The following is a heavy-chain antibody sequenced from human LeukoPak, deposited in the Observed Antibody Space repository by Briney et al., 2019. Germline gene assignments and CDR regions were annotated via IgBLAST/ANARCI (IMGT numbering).Heavy chain of an antibody. Sequence: ASVKVSCKASGYTFTGYSMHWVRQAPGQGLEWMGWINPNSGGTNYAQKFQGRVTMTRDTSIATAYMELSRLRSDGTAVYYCATEHGSGTSSFDYWGQGTLVTVSS. CDR3: ATEHGSGTSSFDY. CDR1: GYTFTGYS. D-gene: IGHD3-10*01. J-gene: IGHJ4*02. CDR2: INPNSGGT. V-gene: IGHV1-2*02.